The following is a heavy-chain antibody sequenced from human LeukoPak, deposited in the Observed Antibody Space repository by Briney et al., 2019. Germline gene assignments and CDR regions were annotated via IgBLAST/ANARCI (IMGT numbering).Heavy chain of an antibody. Sequence: GGSLRLSCAASGFTFSNYNMNWVRQAPGKGLDWVSYISSGSSTIYYADSVKGRFTISRDNAKNSLYLQMNSLRAEDTAVYYCARQTTYYYDSSGYRGWFDPWGQGTLVTVSS. D-gene: IGHD3-22*01. CDR2: ISSGSSTI. CDR3: ARQTTYYYDSSGYRGWFDP. J-gene: IGHJ5*02. V-gene: IGHV3-48*04. CDR1: GFTFSNYN.